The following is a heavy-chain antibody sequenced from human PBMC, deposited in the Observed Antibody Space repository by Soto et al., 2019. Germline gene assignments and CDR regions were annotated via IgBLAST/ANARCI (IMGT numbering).Heavy chain of an antibody. V-gene: IGHV3-23*01. CDR3: ARGADSSGYLDYFDY. Sequence: EVQLLESGGGLVQPGGSLRLSCAASGFTFSSYAMSWVRQAPGKGLEWVSAISGSGGSTYYADSVKGRFTISRDNSKNTLYLQMNSLRGEDTAVYYCARGADSSGYLDYFDYWGQGMLVTVSS. CDR2: ISGSGGST. D-gene: IGHD3-22*01. CDR1: GFTFSSYA. J-gene: IGHJ4*02.